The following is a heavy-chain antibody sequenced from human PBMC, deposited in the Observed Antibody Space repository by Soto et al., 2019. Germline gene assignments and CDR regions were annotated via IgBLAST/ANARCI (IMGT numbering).Heavy chain of an antibody. V-gene: IGHV5-51*01. J-gene: IGHJ6*03. CDR1: GYSFTSYW. Sequence: PGESLKISCKGSGYSFTSYWIGWVRQMPGKGLEWMGIIYPGDSDTRYSPSFQGQVTISADKSISTAYLQWSSLKASDTAMYYCARGGPGYCSGGSCYPPHLSGYYMDVWGKGTTVTVSS. CDR2: IYPGDSDT. CDR3: ARGGPGYCSGGSCYPPHLSGYYMDV. D-gene: IGHD2-15*01.